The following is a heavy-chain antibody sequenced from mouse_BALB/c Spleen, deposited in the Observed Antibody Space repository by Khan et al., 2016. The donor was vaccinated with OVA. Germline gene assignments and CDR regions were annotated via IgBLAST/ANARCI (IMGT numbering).Heavy chain of an antibody. CDR3: WFTTSRENAHTVHDLKMNRLRAEDSATYSVARVDYGYGFAY. CDR1: GFTFSDYY. Sequence: EVELVESGGGLVEPGGSLRLSCATSGFTFSDYYMSWVRQPPGKALEWLGFIRKNASGYTSEYSASVKGRFTISRDNSQSILYLQMNSLRAEDSAYRERWFTTSRENAHTVHDLKMNRLRAEDSATYSVARVDYGYGFAYWGQGTLVTVSA. V-gene: IGHV7-3*02. CDR2: IRKNASGYTS. D-gene: IGHD1-2*01. J-gene: IGHJ3*01.